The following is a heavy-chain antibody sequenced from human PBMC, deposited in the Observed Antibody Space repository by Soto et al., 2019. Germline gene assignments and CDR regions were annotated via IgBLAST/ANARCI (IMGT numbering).Heavy chain of an antibody. Sequence: GGALRLSCAASRLNFSRFWMHWVRQAPGKGLVRVLPMNTDGSTTTYATSVKGRFTISRGNAKNTPYLQVGSLRAEDTGVYYCTRDPGAYSSTWSFYFDSWGQGTLVTVSS. CDR1: RLNFSRFW. D-gene: IGHD6-13*01. J-gene: IGHJ4*02. CDR3: TRDPGAYSSTWSFYFDS. CDR2: MNTDGSTT. V-gene: IGHV3-74*01.